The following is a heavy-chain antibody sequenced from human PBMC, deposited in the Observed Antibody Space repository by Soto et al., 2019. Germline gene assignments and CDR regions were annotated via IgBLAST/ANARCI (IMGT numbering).Heavy chain of an antibody. CDR3: ARWSYLDY. J-gene: IGHJ4*02. D-gene: IGHD3-3*01. CDR2: ISGSDGKT. CDR1: GFSFGSYA. Sequence: GGSLRLSCAASGFSFGSYALSWVRQAPGKGLEWVSTISGSDGKTFYADSVKGRFSIPRDTSQSTLYLQMNSLRADDTAMYYCARWSYLDYWGQGTRVTVSS. V-gene: IGHV3-23*01.